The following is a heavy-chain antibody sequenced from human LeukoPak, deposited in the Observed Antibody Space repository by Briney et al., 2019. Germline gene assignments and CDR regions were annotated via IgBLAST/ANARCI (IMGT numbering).Heavy chain of an antibody. CDR1: GFSVSSNY. CDR2: IYSGGST. CDR3: AREVVIVGGTGGGFDY. D-gene: IGHD1-26*01. J-gene: IGHJ4*02. Sequence: GGSLRLSCAASGFSVSSNYMSWVRQAPGKGLEWVSVIYSGGSTYYADSVKGRFTISRDNSKNTLYLQMNSLRVEDTAVYYCAREVVIVGGTGGGFDYWGQGTLVTVSS. V-gene: IGHV3-53*01.